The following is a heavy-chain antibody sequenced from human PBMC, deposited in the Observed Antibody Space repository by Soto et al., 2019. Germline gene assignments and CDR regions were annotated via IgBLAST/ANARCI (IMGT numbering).Heavy chain of an antibody. CDR2: ISAYSGDT. V-gene: IGHV1-18*01. Sequence: VQLLQSGGEVRKPGASVKVSCKTSGYTFTNYAINWVRQAPGQGLQWMGWISAYSGDTKYAQRFQDRLTVTTDPSTTTASMELRSLRSDDTAVYYCARDGRAFSMFGATMDVWGQGTTVTVSS. J-gene: IGHJ6*02. D-gene: IGHD3-3*01. CDR3: ARDGRAFSMFGATMDV. CDR1: GYTFTNYA.